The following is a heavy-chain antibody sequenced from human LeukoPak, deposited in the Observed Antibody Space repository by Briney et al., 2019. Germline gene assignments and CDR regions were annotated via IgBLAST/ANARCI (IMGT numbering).Heavy chain of an antibody. V-gene: IGHV3-30*04. CDR3: AKRGYSSLLGYYYYMDV. J-gene: IGHJ6*03. D-gene: IGHD6-13*01. CDR1: GFTFSSYA. CDR2: ISYDGSNK. Sequence: GGSLRLSCAASGFTFSSYAMHWVRQAPGKGLEWVAVISYDGSNKYYADSVKGRFTISRDNSKNTLYLQMNSLRAEDTAVYYCAKRGYSSLLGYYYYMDVWGKGTTVTVSS.